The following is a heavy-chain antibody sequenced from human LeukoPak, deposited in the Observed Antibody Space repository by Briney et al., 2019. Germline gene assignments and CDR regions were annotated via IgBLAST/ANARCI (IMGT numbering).Heavy chain of an antibody. Sequence: GGSLRLSCAASGFTFSSYAMSWVRQAPGKGLEWVSAISGSGGSTYYADSVKGRFTISRDNSKNTLYLQMNSLRAEDTAVYYRPKAGYDILTGYYDYWGQGTLVTVSS. CDR2: ISGSGGST. V-gene: IGHV3-23*01. D-gene: IGHD3-9*01. CDR1: GFTFSSYA. J-gene: IGHJ4*02. CDR3: PKAGYDILTGYYDY.